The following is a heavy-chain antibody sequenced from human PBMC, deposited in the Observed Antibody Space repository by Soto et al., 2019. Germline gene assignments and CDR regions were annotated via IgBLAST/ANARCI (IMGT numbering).Heavy chain of an antibody. CDR1: GGSFSGYY. Sequence: PSETLSLTCAVYGGSFSGYYWSWIRQPPGKGLEWIGEINHSGSTNYNPSLKSRVTISVDTSKNQFSLKLSSVTAADTAVYYCARGLTLWDIVVVPAARRVHWFDPWGQGTLVTVS. D-gene: IGHD2-2*01. J-gene: IGHJ5*02. CDR3: ARGLTLWDIVVVPAARRVHWFDP. V-gene: IGHV4-34*01. CDR2: INHSGST.